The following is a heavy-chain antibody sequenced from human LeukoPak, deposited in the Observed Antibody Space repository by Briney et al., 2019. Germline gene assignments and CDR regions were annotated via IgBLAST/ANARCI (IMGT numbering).Heavy chain of an antibody. D-gene: IGHD5-12*01. J-gene: IGHJ4*02. CDR1: GFTVSSNY. CDR2: IYSGGST. CDR3: AREERGYSGYDIV. Sequence: PGGSLRLSCAASGFTVSSNYMSWVRQAPGKGLEGVSVIYSGGSTYYADSVKGRFTISRDNSKNTLYLQMNSLRAEDTAVYYCAREERGYSGYDIVWGQGTLVTVSS. V-gene: IGHV3-66*01.